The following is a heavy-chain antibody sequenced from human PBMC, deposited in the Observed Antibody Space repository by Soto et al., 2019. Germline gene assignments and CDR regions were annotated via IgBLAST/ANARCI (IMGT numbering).Heavy chain of an antibody. CDR3: ARDQDILITTFGVVISGFDP. Sequence: ASLKVSCKASGYTFTRYGISWVRQAPGQGLEWMGWISAYNGNTNYAQKLQGRVTMTTDTSTSTAYMELRSLRSDDTAVYYCARDQDILITTFGVVISGFDPWGQGTLVTVSS. CDR2: ISAYNGNT. J-gene: IGHJ5*02. D-gene: IGHD3-3*01. V-gene: IGHV1-18*01. CDR1: GYTFTRYG.